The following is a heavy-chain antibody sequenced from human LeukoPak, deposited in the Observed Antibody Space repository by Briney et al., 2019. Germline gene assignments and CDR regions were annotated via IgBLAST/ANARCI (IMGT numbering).Heavy chain of an antibody. CDR2: ISGSGGST. J-gene: IGHJ4*02. CDR3: AKDSDSSGSIGPSYFDY. Sequence: GGSLRLSCAASGFTFSSYSMSWVRQAPGKGLEWVSVISGSGGSTYYADSVKGRFTISRDNSKNTVYLQVNSLRAEDTAVYYCAKDSDSSGSIGPSYFDYWGQGTLVTVSS. V-gene: IGHV3-23*01. D-gene: IGHD3-22*01. CDR1: GFTFSSYS.